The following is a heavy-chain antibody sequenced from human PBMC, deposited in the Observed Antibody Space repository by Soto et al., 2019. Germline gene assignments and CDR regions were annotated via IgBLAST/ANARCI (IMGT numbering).Heavy chain of an antibody. J-gene: IGHJ4*02. CDR3: ARRSRPVTTLYY. Sequence: SETLSLTCAVSGGSISSSNRWCWVRQPPGKGLEWIGEIYHSGSTNYNPSLKSRVTISVDKSKNQFSLKLSSVTAADTAVYYCARRSRPVTTLYYWGQGILVSVSS. D-gene: IGHD4-17*01. V-gene: IGHV4-4*02. CDR2: IYHSGST. CDR1: GGSISSSNR.